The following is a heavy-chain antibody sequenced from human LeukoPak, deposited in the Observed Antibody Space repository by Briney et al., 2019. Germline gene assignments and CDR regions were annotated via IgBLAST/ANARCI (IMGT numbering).Heavy chain of an antibody. D-gene: IGHD3-10*01. V-gene: IGHV4-34*01. CDR3: AKSNGYGLVDI. J-gene: IGHJ3*02. Sequence: SETLSLTCAVYGGSFSGYYWSWIRQPPGKGLEWIGEINHSGSTNYNPSPKSRVTISVDTSRNQFSLKLNSVTAADTAVYYCAKSNGYGLVDIWGQGTMVTVSS. CDR1: GGSFSGYY. CDR2: INHSGST.